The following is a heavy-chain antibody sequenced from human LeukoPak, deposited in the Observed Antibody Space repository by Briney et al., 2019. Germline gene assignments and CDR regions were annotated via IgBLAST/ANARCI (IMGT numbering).Heavy chain of an antibody. CDR3: AKAKNYSGYLYFDY. D-gene: IGHD5-12*01. J-gene: IGHJ4*02. V-gene: IGHV3-23*01. CDR1: GFTLSRYA. Sequence: PGGSLRLSCAACGFTLSRYAMRWPRQAPGKGLVGVSAIRGSGGSTFYADCEEGRLNIYRDNSKNTLYLQMNSLRAEDTAVYDCAKAKNYSGYLYFDYWGQGTLVTVSS. CDR2: IRGSGGST.